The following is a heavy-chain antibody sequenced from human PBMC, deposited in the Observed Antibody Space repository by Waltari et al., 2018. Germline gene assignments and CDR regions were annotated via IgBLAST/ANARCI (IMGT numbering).Heavy chain of an antibody. CDR3: ARDVVYYYDSSAPGNAFDI. D-gene: IGHD3-22*01. CDR2: IIPIFGTA. CDR1: GGTFSSYA. V-gene: IGHV1-69*12. Sequence: QVQLVQSGAEVKKPGSSVKVSCKASGGTFSSYAISWVRQAPGQGLEWMGGIIPIFGTANHAQKFQGRVTITADESTSTAYMELSSLRSEDTAVYYCARDVVYYYDSSAPGNAFDIWGQGTMVTVSS. J-gene: IGHJ3*02.